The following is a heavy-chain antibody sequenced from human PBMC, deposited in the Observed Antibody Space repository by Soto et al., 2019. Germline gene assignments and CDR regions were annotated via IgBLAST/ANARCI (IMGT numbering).Heavy chain of an antibody. CDR3: ARGPLKLRRDGYNYIDY. J-gene: IGHJ4*02. Sequence: TSETLSLTCAVYGGSFSGYYWSWIRQPPGEGLEWIGEINHSGSTNYNPSLKSRVTISVDTSKNQFSLKLSSVTAADTAVYYCARGPLKLRRDGYNYIDYWGQGTLVTVSS. CDR2: INHSGST. D-gene: IGHD5-12*01. V-gene: IGHV4-34*01. CDR1: GGSFSGYY.